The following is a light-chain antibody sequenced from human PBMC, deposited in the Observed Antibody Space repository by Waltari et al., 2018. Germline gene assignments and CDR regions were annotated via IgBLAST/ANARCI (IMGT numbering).Light chain of an antibody. Sequence: DIQMTQSPSSLSASVGDRVTITCQASQDISGYLNWYYQKPGKAPKLLISDVSTLETGVPSRFSGSASRTQFTLTISSLQPEDIGTYFCQRYDNLPTFSFGPGTTLEI. CDR1: QDISGY. CDR2: DVS. V-gene: IGKV1-33*01. CDR3: QRYDNLPTFS. J-gene: IGKJ2*01.